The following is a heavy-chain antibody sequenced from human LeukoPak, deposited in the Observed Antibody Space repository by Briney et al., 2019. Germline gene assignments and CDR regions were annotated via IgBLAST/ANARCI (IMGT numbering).Heavy chain of an antibody. D-gene: IGHD5-18*01. CDR3: TRGGHIYVGDI. CDR1: GDSVSSNS. V-gene: IGHV6-1*01. CDR2: IYYKSKWYN. J-gene: IGHJ3*02. Sequence: SQTLSLTCAISGDSVSSNSWNWIRQSPSRGLEWLGRIYYKSKWYNDYAVSVKSRITINPDTSKNQFSLQLNSVTPEDTAVYYCTRGGHIYVGDIWGQGTMVTVSS.